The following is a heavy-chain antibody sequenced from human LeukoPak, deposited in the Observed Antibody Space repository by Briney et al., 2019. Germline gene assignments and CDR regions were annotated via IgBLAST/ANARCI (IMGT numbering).Heavy chain of an antibody. CDR1: GGSISSYY. CDR3: ARLISPSYYFDY. D-gene: IGHD2/OR15-2a*01. V-gene: IGHV4-59*08. Sequence: PSETLSLTCTVSGGSISSYYWSWLRQPPGKGLEGIGYIYYSGSTNYNPSLKSRVTISVDTSKNQFSLKLSSVTAADTAVYYCARLISPSYYFDYWGQGTLVTVSS. CDR2: IYYSGST. J-gene: IGHJ4*02.